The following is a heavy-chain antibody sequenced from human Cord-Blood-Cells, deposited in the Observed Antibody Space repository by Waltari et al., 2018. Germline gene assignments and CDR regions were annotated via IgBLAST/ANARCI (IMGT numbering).Heavy chain of an antibody. D-gene: IGHD1-26*01. CDR3: ARDPSGSYYYFDY. J-gene: IGHJ4*02. CDR1: GYTFTSYA. V-gene: IGHV1-3*01. Sequence: QVQLVQSGAEVKKPGASVKVSCKASGYTFTSYAMHWVRPAPGQRLEWMGWINAGNGNTKYSQKFQGRVTITRDTSASTAYMELSSLRSEDTAVYYCARDPSGSYYYFDYWGQGTLVTVSS. CDR2: INAGNGNT.